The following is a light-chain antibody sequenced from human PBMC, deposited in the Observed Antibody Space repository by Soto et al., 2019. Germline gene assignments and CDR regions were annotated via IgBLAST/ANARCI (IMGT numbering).Light chain of an antibody. CDR2: WAS. Sequence: DIVMTQSPDSLAVSLGERATINCKSSQSLLFSSNNENYLAWYQQKGGQPPKLLIYWASTRESGVPDRFSGSGSGTDFTLTITSLKAEDVAVYYCQQYYSPPLSLGGGTKVDIK. J-gene: IGKJ4*01. CDR3: QQYYSPPLS. V-gene: IGKV4-1*01. CDR1: QSLLFSSNNENY.